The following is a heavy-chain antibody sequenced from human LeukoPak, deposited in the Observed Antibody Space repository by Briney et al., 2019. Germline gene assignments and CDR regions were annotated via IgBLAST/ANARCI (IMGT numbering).Heavy chain of an antibody. J-gene: IGHJ6*02. D-gene: IGHD3-16*02. CDR1: GGSFSGYY. CDR2: INHSGST. CDR3: ARAFGFGGVIGTPYYYYGMDV. V-gene: IGHV4-34*01. Sequence: PSETLSLTCAVYGGSFSGYYWSWVRQPPGKGLEWLGEINHSGSTNYNPSLKSRVTISVDTSKNRFSLKLSSVTAADTAVYYCARAFGFGGVIGTPYYYYGMDVWGQGTTVTVSS.